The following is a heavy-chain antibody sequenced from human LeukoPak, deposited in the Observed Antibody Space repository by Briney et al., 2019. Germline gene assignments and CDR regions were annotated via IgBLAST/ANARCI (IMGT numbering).Heavy chain of an antibody. J-gene: IGHJ4*02. D-gene: IGHD1-26*01. Sequence: ASVKVSCKASGGTFSSYAISWVRQAPGQGLEWMGGIIPIFGTANYAQKFQGRVTIPADKSTSTAYMELSSLRSEDTAVYYCARDPEVGYYFDYWGQGTLVTVSS. CDR3: ARDPEVGYYFDY. CDR2: IIPIFGTA. V-gene: IGHV1-69*06. CDR1: GGTFSSYA.